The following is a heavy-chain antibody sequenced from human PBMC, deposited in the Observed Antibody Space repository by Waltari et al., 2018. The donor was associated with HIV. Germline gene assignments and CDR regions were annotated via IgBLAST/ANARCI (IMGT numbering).Heavy chain of an antibody. CDR2: IYHSGST. Sequence: QVQLQESGPGLVKPSETLSLTCTVSGYSISSGYYWGWIRQPPGKGLEWIGSIYHSGSTYYNPSLKSRVTISVDTSKNQFSLKLSSVTAADTAVYYCARVPDSSGYYWGPTDYYYYGMDVWGQGTTVTVSS. CDR1: GYSISSGYY. V-gene: IGHV4-38-2*02. J-gene: IGHJ6*02. CDR3: ARVPDSSGYYWGPTDYYYYGMDV. D-gene: IGHD3-22*01.